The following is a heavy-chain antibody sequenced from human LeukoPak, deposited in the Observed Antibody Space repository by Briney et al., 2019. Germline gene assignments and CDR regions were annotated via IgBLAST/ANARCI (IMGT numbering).Heavy chain of an antibody. J-gene: IGHJ6*03. Sequence: SVKVSCKASGGTFTSYAISWVRQTPGQGLEWMGGVIPIFGTANYAQKLQGRVTITADESTSTAYMEMSSLISEDTAVYYCARDPYDFWSGEYRGYYYYYMDVWGKGTTVTVSS. CDR1: GGTFTSYA. CDR3: ARDPYDFWSGEYRGYYYYYMDV. D-gene: IGHD3-3*01. CDR2: VIPIFGTA. V-gene: IGHV1-69*13.